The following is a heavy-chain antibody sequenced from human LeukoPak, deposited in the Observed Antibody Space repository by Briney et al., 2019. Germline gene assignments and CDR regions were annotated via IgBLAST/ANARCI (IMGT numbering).Heavy chain of an antibody. CDR1: ANSFANYW. J-gene: IGHJ3*02. Sequence: GESLKISCKGSANSFANYWIGWVRQMPGKGLEWMGIIYPGDSDTIYSPSFQGQVTISADKSIDTAYLHWRSLKASDTAMYYCARLSMIDTFDIWGLGTVVTVSS. V-gene: IGHV5-51*01. CDR2: IYPGDSDT. CDR3: ARLSMIDTFDI. D-gene: IGHD3-22*01.